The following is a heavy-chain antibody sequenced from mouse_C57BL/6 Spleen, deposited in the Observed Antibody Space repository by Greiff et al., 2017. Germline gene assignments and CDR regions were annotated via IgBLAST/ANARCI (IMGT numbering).Heavy chain of an antibody. Sequence: VQLQQPGAELVRPGTSVKLSCKASGYTFTSYWMHWVKQRPGQGLEWIGVIDPADSYTNYNQKFKGKATLTVDTSSSTAYMQLSSLTSEDSAVYYCARDAMVTTALMEDWGQVTSVTVSS. D-gene: IGHD2-2*01. CDR1: GYTFTSYW. V-gene: IGHV1-59*01. CDR2: IDPADSYT. J-gene: IGHJ4*01. CDR3: ARDAMVTTALMED.